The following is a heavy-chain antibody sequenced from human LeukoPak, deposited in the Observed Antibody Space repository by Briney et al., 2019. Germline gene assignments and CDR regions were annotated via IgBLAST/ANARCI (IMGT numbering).Heavy chain of an antibody. Sequence: SETLSLTCAVSGGSFSVLYWTWIRQPPGKGLEWIGEINHSGSTNYNPSLKSRVTISIDTSKNQFSLKLSSVTAADTAVYYCARAPQYRSRWYAGYFDYWGQGTLVTVSS. D-gene: IGHD6-13*01. J-gene: IGHJ4*02. V-gene: IGHV4-34*01. CDR3: ARAPQYRSRWYAGYFDY. CDR2: INHSGST. CDR1: GGSFSVLY.